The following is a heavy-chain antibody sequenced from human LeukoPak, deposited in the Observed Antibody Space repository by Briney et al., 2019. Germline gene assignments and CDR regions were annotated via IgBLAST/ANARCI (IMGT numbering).Heavy chain of an antibody. CDR2: IYNSGAT. Sequence: SQTLSLTCTVSGGSISSDSYYWSWIRRPAGKGLEWIGRIYNSGATYYNPSLKSRVTMSVDTSKNQFSLKLSSVTAADTAVYYCASLSRASWFFDYWGQGTLVTVSS. D-gene: IGHD3-10*01. V-gene: IGHV4-61*02. CDR1: GGSISSDSYY. CDR3: ASLSRASWFFDY. J-gene: IGHJ4*02.